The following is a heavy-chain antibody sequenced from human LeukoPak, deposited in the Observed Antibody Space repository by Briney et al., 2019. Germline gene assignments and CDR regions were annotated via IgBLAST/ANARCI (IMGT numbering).Heavy chain of an antibody. CDR1: GCTFTGYY. J-gene: IGHJ5*02. CDR3: ASEGESDSRGSWFDP. D-gene: IGHD3-22*01. V-gene: IGHV1-18*04. CDR2: ISAYNGKT. Sequence: ASVKVSCKASGCTFTGYYMHWVRQAPGQGLEWMGWISAYNGKTNYAQKVQGRVTMTTDTSTSTAYMELRSLRSDDTAVYYCASEGESDSRGSWFDPWGQGTLVTVSS.